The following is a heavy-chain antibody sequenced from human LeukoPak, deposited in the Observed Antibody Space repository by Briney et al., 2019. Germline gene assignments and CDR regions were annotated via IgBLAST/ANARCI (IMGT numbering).Heavy chain of an antibody. CDR2: IYYSGST. D-gene: IGHD3-10*01. Sequence: SETLSLTCTVSGSSISSYYWSWIRQPPGKGLEWIGYIYYSGSTNYNPSLKSRVTISVDTSKNQFSLKLSSVTAADTAVYYCARDSLWFGAYGMDVWGKGTTVTVSS. CDR3: ARDSLWFGAYGMDV. CDR1: GSSISSYY. V-gene: IGHV4-59*01. J-gene: IGHJ6*04.